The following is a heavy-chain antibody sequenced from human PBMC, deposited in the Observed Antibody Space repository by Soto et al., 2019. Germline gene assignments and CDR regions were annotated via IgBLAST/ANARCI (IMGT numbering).Heavy chain of an antibody. CDR3: AKATTNGGWFNPFDS. J-gene: IGHJ4*02. D-gene: IGHD6-19*01. Sequence: EVQLLESGGGLVQPGGSLRLSCAASGFSFVNYAMNWVRQAPGKGLEWVSGLSGSGNRTYYADSVKGRFTISRDNSRDTLFLQMNSLTADDTAVYYCAKATTNGGWFNPFDSWGQGALVTVSS. V-gene: IGHV3-23*01. CDR2: LSGSGNRT. CDR1: GFSFVNYA.